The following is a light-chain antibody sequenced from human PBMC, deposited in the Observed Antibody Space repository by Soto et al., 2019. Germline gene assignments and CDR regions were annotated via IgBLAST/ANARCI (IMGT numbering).Light chain of an antibody. CDR1: SSDVGTYDL. Sequence: QTVVTQPASVSGSPGQSITISCTGTSSDVGTYDLVSWYQHHPGAAPKLIIYEATRRPSGISNRFSGSKSGNTASLTISGLQAEDEADYYCCSFAGSNSWVFGGGTQLTVL. CDR2: EAT. V-gene: IGLV2-23*01. CDR3: CSFAGSNSWV. J-gene: IGLJ3*02.